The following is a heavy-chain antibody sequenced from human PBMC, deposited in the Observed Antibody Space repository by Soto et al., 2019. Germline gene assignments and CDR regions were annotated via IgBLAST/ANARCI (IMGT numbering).Heavy chain of an antibody. Sequence: GASVKVSCKASGGTFSTFGISWVRQAPGQGLEWMGGIIPFFGTARYSQKFEDRITITADESTNTVHMDLGSLTSEDTAIYYCAKSAPMDAGDKYYYDFWGQGALVTVSS. J-gene: IGHJ4*02. CDR2: IIPFFGTA. CDR3: AKSAPMDAGDKYYYDF. D-gene: IGHD4-17*01. V-gene: IGHV1-69*13. CDR1: GGTFSTFG.